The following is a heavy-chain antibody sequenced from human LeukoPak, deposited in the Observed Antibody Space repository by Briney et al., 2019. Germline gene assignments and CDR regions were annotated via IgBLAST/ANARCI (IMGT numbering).Heavy chain of an antibody. V-gene: IGHV4-59*08. CDR1: GGSVSSYC. J-gene: IGHJ3*01. Sequence: SETLSLTCTVSGGSVSSYCWRWIRQPPGKGLEWIGYFSYSGSTNYNPSRKSRVTMSLDTSKNLFSLKLSSVNASDSAVYYFARSAIDAFDVWGQGTMVTVSS. D-gene: IGHD6-25*01. CDR3: ARSAIDAFDV. CDR2: FSYSGST.